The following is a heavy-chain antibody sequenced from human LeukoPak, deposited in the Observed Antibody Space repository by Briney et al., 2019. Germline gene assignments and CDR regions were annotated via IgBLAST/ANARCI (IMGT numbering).Heavy chain of an antibody. CDR3: ARTYYDFWSGYRPPFGMDV. CDR1: GGSFSGYY. Sequence: SETLSLTCAVYGGSFSGYYWSWIRQPPGKGLEWIGEINHSGSTNYNPSLKSRVTISVDTSKNQFSLKLSSVTAADTAVYYCARTYYDFWSGYRPPFGMDVWGQGTTVTVSS. J-gene: IGHJ6*02. D-gene: IGHD3-3*01. V-gene: IGHV4-34*01. CDR2: INHSGST.